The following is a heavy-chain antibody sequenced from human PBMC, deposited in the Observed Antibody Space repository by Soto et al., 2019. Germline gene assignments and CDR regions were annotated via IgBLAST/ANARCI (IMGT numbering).Heavy chain of an antibody. J-gene: IGHJ6*02. V-gene: IGHV3-21*06. CDR3: VKGGEDITSPYGMDV. D-gene: IGHD2-2*01. CDR1: GFSFRTHT. CDR2: ISTGGTYL. Sequence: GGPLRLSCVASGFSFRTHTLVWVRQAPGKGLEWVSYISTGGTYLEYAHSVKGRFTISRDDAADSVFLQMNSLKGDDTAVYYCVKGGEDITSPYGMDVWGQGTTVTVSS.